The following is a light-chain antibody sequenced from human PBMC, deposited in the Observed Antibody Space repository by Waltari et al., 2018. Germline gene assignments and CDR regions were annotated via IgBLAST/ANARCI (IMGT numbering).Light chain of an antibody. CDR1: QTVSID. CDR2: GAS. Sequence: EIVMTQSPATLSVSPGERATLSCRASQTVSIDLVWYQHRPGQAPRRLIYGASSRATGVPDRFSGSGSGTDFTLTISSLQPEDAAIYYCQQYNKWPTFGGGTKVEIK. V-gene: IGKV3-15*01. J-gene: IGKJ4*01. CDR3: QQYNKWPT.